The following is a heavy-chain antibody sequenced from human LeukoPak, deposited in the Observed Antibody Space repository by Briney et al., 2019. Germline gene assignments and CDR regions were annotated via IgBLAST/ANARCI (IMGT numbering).Heavy chain of an antibody. CDR2: ISAYNGNT. Sequence: GASAKVSCKASGYTFTSYGISWVRQAPGQGLEWMGWISAYNGNTNYAQKLQGRVTTTTDTSTSTAYMELRSLRSDDTAVYYCARSGDIVVVPAAQGYFDYWGQGTLVTVSS. V-gene: IGHV1-18*04. J-gene: IGHJ4*02. CDR3: ARSGDIVVVPAAQGYFDY. CDR1: GYTFTSYG. D-gene: IGHD2-2*01.